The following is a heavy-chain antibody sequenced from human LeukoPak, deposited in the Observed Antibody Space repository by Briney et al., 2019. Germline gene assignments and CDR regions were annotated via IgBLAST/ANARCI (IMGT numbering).Heavy chain of an antibody. V-gene: IGHV3-48*01. CDR2: INSRSTTI. D-gene: IGHD6-6*01. Sequence: GGSLRLSCAASGFIFDTYIMNWVRQPPGKGLEWVSYINSRSTTIYYADPVKGRFTISRDNAKNSLYLQMNSLRAEDTAVYYCATYSTSSAFDSWGQGTLVTVSS. CDR1: GFIFDTYI. J-gene: IGHJ4*02. CDR3: ATYSTSSAFDS.